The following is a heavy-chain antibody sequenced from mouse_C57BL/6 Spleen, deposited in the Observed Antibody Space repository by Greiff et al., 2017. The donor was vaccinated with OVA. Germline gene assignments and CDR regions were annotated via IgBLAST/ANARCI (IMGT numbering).Heavy chain of an antibody. V-gene: IGHV7-3*01. CDR2: IRNKANGYTT. Sequence: EVKLMESGGGLVQPGGSLSLSCAASGFTFTDYYMRWVRQPPGKALEWLGFIRNKANGYTTEYSASVKGRFTISRDNSQSILYLQMNALRAEDSATYDCERSLYGNYDYWGQGTTLTVSS. CDR1: GFTFTDYY. D-gene: IGHD2-1*01. CDR3: ERSLYGNYDY. J-gene: IGHJ2*01.